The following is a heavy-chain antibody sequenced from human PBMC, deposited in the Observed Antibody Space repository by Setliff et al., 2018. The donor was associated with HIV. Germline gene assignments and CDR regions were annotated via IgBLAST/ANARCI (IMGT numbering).Heavy chain of an antibody. Sequence: ASVKVSCKASGYTFSSYGISWVRQAPGQGVEWMGWISAYNGNTNYAQKLQGRVTMTTDTSTSTAYMELGSLRAEDTAVYYCARDPKYYYKYFQYWGPGTLVTVSS. V-gene: IGHV1-18*01. CDR1: GYTFSSYG. CDR2: ISAYNGNT. J-gene: IGHJ1*01. D-gene: IGHD1-26*01. CDR3: ARDPKYYYKYFQY.